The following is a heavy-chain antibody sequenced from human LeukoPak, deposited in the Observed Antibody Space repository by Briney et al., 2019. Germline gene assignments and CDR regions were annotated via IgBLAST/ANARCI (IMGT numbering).Heavy chain of an antibody. CDR1: GYTFTGYY. D-gene: IGHD6-13*01. J-gene: IGHJ4*02. CDR2: INPNSGGT. Sequence: EASVKVSCKASGYTFTGYYMHWVRQAPGQGLEWMGWINPNSGGTNYAQKFQGRVTMTRDTSISTAYMELSRLRSDDTAVYYCARTLSRIAAAGNYWGQGTLVTVSS. V-gene: IGHV1-2*02. CDR3: ARTLSRIAAAGNY.